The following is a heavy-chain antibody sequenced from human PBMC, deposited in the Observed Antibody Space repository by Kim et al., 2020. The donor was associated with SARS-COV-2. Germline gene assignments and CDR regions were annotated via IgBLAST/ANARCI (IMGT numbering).Heavy chain of an antibody. V-gene: IGHV4-34*01. CDR3: ARRRGVRGGSWFDP. CDR2: INHSGST. J-gene: IGHJ5*02. D-gene: IGHD3-10*01. CDR1: GGSFSGYY. Sequence: SETLSLTCAVYGGSFSGYYWSWIRQPPGKGLEWIGKINHSGSTNYNPSLKSRVTISVDTSKNQFSLKLSSVTAADTAVYYCARRRGVRGGSWFDPWGQGTLVTVSS.